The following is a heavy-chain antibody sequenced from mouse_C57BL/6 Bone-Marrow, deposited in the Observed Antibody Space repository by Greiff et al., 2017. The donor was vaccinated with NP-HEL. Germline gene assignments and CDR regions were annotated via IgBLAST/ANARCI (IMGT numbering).Heavy chain of an antibody. CDR2: INPSSGYT. Sequence: VQLQQSGAELARPGASVKMSCTASGYTFTRYTMHWVKQRPGQGLEWIGYINPSSGYTKYNQKFKDKATLTADKSSSTAYMQLSSLTSEDSAVYYCGGFDYWGQGTTLTVSS. CDR1: GYTFTRYT. CDR3: GGFDY. V-gene: IGHV1-4*01. J-gene: IGHJ2*01.